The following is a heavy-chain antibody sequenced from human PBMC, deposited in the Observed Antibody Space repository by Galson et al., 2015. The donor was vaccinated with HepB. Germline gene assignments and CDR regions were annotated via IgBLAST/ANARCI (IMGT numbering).Heavy chain of an antibody. D-gene: IGHD2-15*01. J-gene: IGHJ4*02. CDR3: AKDQMVVVVAATSFDY. CDR2: TSGSGGST. CDR1: GFTFSSYA. Sequence: SLRLSCAASGFTFSSYAMSWVRRAPGKGLEWVSATSGSGGSTYYADSVKGRFAISRDNSKNTLYLQMNSLRAEDTAVYYCAKDQMVVVVAATSFDYWGQGTLVTVSS. V-gene: IGHV3-23*01.